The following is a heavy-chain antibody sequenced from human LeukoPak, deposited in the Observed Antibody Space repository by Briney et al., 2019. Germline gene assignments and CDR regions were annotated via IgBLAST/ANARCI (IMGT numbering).Heavy chain of an antibody. CDR3: ARDGIAAPNYYYYYYYMDV. Sequence: PGGSLRLSCAASGFTFSSYEMNWVRQAPGKGLEWVSYISSSGSTIYYADSVKGRFTISRDNAKNSLYLQMNSLRAEDTAVYYCARDGIAAPNYYYYYYYMDVWGKGTTVTVSS. V-gene: IGHV3-48*03. CDR1: GFTFSSYE. CDR2: ISSSGSTI. J-gene: IGHJ6*03. D-gene: IGHD6-13*01.